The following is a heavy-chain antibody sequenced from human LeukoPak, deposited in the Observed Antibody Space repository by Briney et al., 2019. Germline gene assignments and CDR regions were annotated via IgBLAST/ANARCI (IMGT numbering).Heavy chain of an antibody. D-gene: IGHD3-3*01. CDR3: ARADYDFWSGYSTDAFDI. J-gene: IGHJ3*02. CDR2: ISYDGSNK. Sequence: GFLRLSCAASGFPFSSYAMHWVRQAPGKGLEWVAVISYDGSNKYYADSVKGRFTISRDNSKNTLYLQMNSLRAEDTAVYYCARADYDFWSGYSTDAFDIWGQGTMVTVSS. CDR1: GFPFSSYA. V-gene: IGHV3-30-3*01.